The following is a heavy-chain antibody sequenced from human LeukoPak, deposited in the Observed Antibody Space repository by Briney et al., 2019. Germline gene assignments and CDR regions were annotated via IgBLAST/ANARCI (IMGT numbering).Heavy chain of an antibody. CDR1: GFTFSSYW. Sequence: GGSLRLSCAASGFTFSSYWMSWVRQAPGKGLEWVANIKQDGSEKYYVDSVKGRFTISRDNAKNSLYLQMNSLRAEDTAVYYCARSRSDYVFGFDYWGQGTLVTVSS. D-gene: IGHD4-17*01. CDR3: ARSRSDYVFGFDY. J-gene: IGHJ4*02. V-gene: IGHV3-7*01. CDR2: IKQDGSEK.